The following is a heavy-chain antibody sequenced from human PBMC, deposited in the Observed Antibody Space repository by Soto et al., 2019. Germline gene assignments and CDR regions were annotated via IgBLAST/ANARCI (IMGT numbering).Heavy chain of an antibody. J-gene: IGHJ4*02. D-gene: IGHD2-15*01. CDR1: GYTFTSYG. CDR2: ISAYNGNT. V-gene: IGHV1-18*01. CDR3: ARDRYCSGGSCLNRLVDY. Sequence: ASVKVSCKASGYTFTSYGISWVRQAPGQGLEWMGWISAYNGNTNYAQKLQGRVTMTTDTSTSTAYMELRSLRSDDTAVYYCARDRYCSGGSCLNRLVDYWGQGTLVTVSS.